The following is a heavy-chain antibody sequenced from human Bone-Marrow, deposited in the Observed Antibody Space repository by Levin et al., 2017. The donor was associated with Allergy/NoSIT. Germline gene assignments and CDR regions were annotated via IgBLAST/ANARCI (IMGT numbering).Heavy chain of an antibody. J-gene: IGHJ3*02. CDR1: GFTFSSYS. V-gene: IGHV3-48*01. CDR2: ISSSSSTI. CDR3: ARINYDILTGDDAFDI. D-gene: IGHD3-9*01. Sequence: PGGSLRLSCAASGFTFSSYSMNWVRQAPGKGLEWVSYISSSSSTIYYADSVKGRFTISRDNAKNSLYLQMNSLRAEDTAVYYCARINYDILTGDDAFDIWGQGTMVTVSS.